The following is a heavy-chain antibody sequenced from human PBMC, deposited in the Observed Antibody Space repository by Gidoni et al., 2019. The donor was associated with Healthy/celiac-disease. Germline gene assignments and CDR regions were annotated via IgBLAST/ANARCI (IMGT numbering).Heavy chain of an antibody. CDR2: ISHSGSN. CDR1: GGSISSGGYS. CDR3: ARRSGGLYYYYGMDV. J-gene: IGHJ6*02. V-gene: IGHV4-30-2*01. D-gene: IGHD3-10*01. Sequence: QLQLQESGSGLVKPSQTLSLTCAVSGGSISSGGYSWSWIRQPPGKGLEWIGYISHSGSNYYNPSLKSRVTLSVDRSKNQFSLQLSSVTAADTAVYYCARRSGGLYYYYGMDVWGQGTTVTVSS.